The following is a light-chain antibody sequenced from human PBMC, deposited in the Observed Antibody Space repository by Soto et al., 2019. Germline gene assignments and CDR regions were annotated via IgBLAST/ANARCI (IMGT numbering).Light chain of an antibody. Sequence: QSALTQPPSASGSPGQSVTISCTGTSSDVGGYNYVSWYQQYPGKAPQLVIFDVNRRPSGVPDRFSGSKSGNTASLTVSGLQADDEADYYCSSYAGRNNGVFGGGTKLTVL. CDR3: SSYAGRNNGV. V-gene: IGLV2-8*01. CDR2: DVN. J-gene: IGLJ3*02. CDR1: SSDVGGYNY.